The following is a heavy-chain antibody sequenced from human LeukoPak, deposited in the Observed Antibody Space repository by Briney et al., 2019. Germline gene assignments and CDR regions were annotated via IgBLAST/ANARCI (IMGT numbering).Heavy chain of an antibody. V-gene: IGHV4-39*01. J-gene: IGHJ4*02. CDR2: IYYSGST. CDR1: GGSIGSSNYY. CDR3: AVTTVTTVYY. Sequence: PSETLSLTCTVSGGSIGSSNYYWGWIRQPPGKGLEWIGTIYYSGSTCYNPSLKSRVTISVDTSKNQFSLKLSSVTAADTAVYYCAVTTVTTVYYWGQGTLVTVSS. D-gene: IGHD4-17*01.